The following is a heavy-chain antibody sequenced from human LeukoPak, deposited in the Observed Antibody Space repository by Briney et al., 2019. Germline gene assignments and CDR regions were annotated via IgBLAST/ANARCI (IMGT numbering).Heavy chain of an antibody. CDR1: GGTFSSYA. Sequence: GASVKVPCKASGGTFSSYAISWVRQAPGQGLEWMGGIIPIFGTANYAQKFQGRVTITTDESTSTAYMELSSLRSEDTAVYYCARGPGSSSWNPYDAFDIWGQGTMVTVSS. J-gene: IGHJ3*02. D-gene: IGHD6-13*01. V-gene: IGHV1-69*05. CDR3: ARGPGSSSWNPYDAFDI. CDR2: IIPIFGTA.